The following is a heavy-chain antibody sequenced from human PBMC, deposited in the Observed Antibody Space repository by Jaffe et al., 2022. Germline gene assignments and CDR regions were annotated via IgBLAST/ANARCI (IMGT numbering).Heavy chain of an antibody. CDR3: ARDVPDIVVVPAAMGGNYFDY. V-gene: IGHV3-11*01. CDR2: ISSSGSTI. CDR1: GFTFSDYY. D-gene: IGHD2-2*01. J-gene: IGHJ4*02. Sequence: QVQLVESGGGLVKPGGSLRLSCAASGFTFSDYYMSWIRQAPGKGLEWVSYISSSGSTIYYADSVKGRFTISRDNAKNSLYLQMNSLRAEDTAVYYCARDVPDIVVVPAAMGGNYFDYWGQGTLVTVSS.